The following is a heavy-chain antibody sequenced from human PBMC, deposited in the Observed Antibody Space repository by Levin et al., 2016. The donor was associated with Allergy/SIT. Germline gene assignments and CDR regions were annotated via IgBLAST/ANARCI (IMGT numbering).Heavy chain of an antibody. CDR2: IIPILGIA. CDR3: ARDLHYYDSSFGAFDI. J-gene: IGHJ3*02. CDR1: GGTFSSYA. Sequence: SVKVSCKASGGTFSSYAISWVRQAPGQGLEWMGRIIPILGIANYAQKFQGRVTITADKSTSTAYMELSSLRSEDTAVYYCARDLHYYDSSFGAFDIWGQGTMVTVSS. V-gene: IGHV1-69*04. D-gene: IGHD3-22*01.